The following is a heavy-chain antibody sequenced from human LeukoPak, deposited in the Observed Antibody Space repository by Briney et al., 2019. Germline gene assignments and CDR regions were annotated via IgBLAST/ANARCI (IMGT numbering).Heavy chain of an antibody. CDR3: TRGFVVVPAATGWFDP. V-gene: IGHV4-59*01. CDR1: GGSISSYY. CDR2: IYYSGST. Sequence: PSETLSLTCTVSGGSISSYYWSWIRQPPGKGLEWIGYIYYSGSTNYNPSLKSRVTISVDTSKNQFSLKLSSVTAADTAVYYCTRGFVVVPAATGWFDPWGQGTLVTVSS. J-gene: IGHJ5*02. D-gene: IGHD2-2*01.